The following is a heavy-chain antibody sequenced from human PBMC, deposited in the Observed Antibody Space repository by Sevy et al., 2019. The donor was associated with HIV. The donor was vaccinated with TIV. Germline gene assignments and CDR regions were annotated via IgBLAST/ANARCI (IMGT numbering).Heavy chain of an antibody. J-gene: IGHJ4*02. D-gene: IGHD4-17*01. CDR2: ISAYNGNT. V-gene: IGHV1-18*01. CDR1: GYTFTSYG. CDR3: AREVVTVTTLCFDY. Sequence: GPSVKVSCKASGYTFTSYGISWVRQAPGQGLEWMGWISAYNGNTNYAQKLQGRVTMTTDTSTSTAYMELGSLGSDDTAVYYCAREVVTVTTLCFDYWGQGTLVTVSS.